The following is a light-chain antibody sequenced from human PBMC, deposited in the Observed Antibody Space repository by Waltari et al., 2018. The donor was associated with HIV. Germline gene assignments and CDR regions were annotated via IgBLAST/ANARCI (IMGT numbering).Light chain of an antibody. CDR1: NIGSKR. CDR2: DDR. V-gene: IGLV3-21*02. J-gene: IGLJ2*01. Sequence: SYVLTQPPSVSVAPGQTARMTCGGNNIGSKRLHWYQQKPGQAPVLVVYDDRDRPSGFPGRFSGSDFGNAATLTITRGEAGDESDYYCQVWESSTDDLQVDFGGGSKLTVL. CDR3: QVWESSTDDLQVD.